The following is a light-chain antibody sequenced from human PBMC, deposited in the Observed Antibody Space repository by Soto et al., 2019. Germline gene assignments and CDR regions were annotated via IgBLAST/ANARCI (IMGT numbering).Light chain of an antibody. Sequence: QSVLTQPASLSAYPVQSITISCSGTSSDVGGYNYVSWYQQRPGKAPQLLIYDVTNRPSGVSYRFSGSKSGSTASLTISGRQAEDEADYYCSSYTPSNTVVFGGGTKLTVL. CDR3: SSYTPSNTVV. J-gene: IGLJ2*01. CDR1: SSDVGGYNY. V-gene: IGLV2-14*03. CDR2: DVT.